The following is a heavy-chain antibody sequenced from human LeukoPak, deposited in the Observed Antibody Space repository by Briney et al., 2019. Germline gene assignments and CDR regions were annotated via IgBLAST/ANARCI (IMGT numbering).Heavy chain of an antibody. V-gene: IGHV3-30*04. D-gene: IGHD3-9*01. J-gene: IGHJ4*02. CDR3: ARALYDILTGYPDY. CDR2: ISYDGSNK. Sequence: GGSLRLSCAASGFTFSSYAMHWVRQALGKGLEWGAVISYDGSNKYYADSVKGRFTISRDNSKNTLYLQMNSLRAEDTAVYYCARALYDILTGYPDYWGQGTLVTVSS. CDR1: GFTFSSYA.